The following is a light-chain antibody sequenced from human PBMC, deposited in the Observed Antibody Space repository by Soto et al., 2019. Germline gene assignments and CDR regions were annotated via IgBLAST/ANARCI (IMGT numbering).Light chain of an antibody. J-gene: IGLJ3*02. V-gene: IGLV4-69*01. Sequence: QPVLTQSPSASATLGASVKLTCTLSSGHRTYAITWHQQQPEKGPRYLMKLNSDGSHTKGDGIPDRFTGSSSGAERYLTISSLQSDAEADYYCQTWGTGIVVFGGGTKLTVL. CDR2: LNSDGSH. CDR1: SGHRTYA. CDR3: QTWGTGIVV.